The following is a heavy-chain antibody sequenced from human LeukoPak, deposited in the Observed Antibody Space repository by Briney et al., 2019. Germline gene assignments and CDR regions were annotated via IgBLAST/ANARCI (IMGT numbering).Heavy chain of an antibody. CDR2: IYTSGST. V-gene: IGHV4-61*02. D-gene: IGHD1-26*01. CDR3: ARDSAY. CDR1: GGSIGSGSYY. J-gene: IGHJ4*02. Sequence: PSETLSLTCTVSGGSIGSGSYYWSWIRQPAGKGLEWIGRIYTSGSTNYNPSLKSRVTISVDTSKNQFSLKLSSVTAADTAVYYCARDSAYWGQGTLVTVSS.